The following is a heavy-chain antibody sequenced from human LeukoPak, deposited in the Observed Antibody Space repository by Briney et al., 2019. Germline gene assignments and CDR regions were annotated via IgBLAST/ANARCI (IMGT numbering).Heavy chain of an antibody. CDR3: ARESSLRYFDY. D-gene: IGHD3-9*01. Sequence: GRSLRLSCAASGFSFSSYGMHWVRQAPGKGLEWVAVIWLDGSNKYYGDSVKGRFTISRDNSKNALYLQMNSLRVEDTAVYFCARESSLRYFDYWGQGTLVTVSS. CDR1: GFSFSSYG. J-gene: IGHJ4*02. V-gene: IGHV3-33*01. CDR2: IWLDGSNK.